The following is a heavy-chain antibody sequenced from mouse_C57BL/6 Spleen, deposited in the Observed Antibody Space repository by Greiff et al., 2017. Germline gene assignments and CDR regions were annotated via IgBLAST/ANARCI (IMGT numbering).Heavy chain of an antibody. CDR2: IDPETGGT. CDR1: GYTFTDYE. V-gene: IGHV1-15*01. D-gene: IGHD1-1*01. J-gene: IGHJ3*01. Sequence: VHLVESGAELVRPGASVTLSCKASGYTFTDYEMHWVKQTPVHGLEWIGAIDPETGGTAYNQKFKGKAILTADKSSSTAYMELRSLTSEDSAVYYCTRSSYYYGSSPAWFAYWGQGTLVTVSA. CDR3: TRSSYYYGSSPAWFAY.